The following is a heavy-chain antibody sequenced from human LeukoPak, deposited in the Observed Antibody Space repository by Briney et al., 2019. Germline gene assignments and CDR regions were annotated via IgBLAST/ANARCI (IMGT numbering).Heavy chain of an antibody. Sequence: GGSLRLSCAASGFTFSSYAMHWFRQAPGKGLEWVAVISYDGSNKYYADSVKGRFTISRDNSKNTLYLQMNSLRAEDTAVYYCARRRGYSSTTPFDYWGQGTLVTVSS. CDR3: ARRRGYSSTTPFDY. V-gene: IGHV3-30-3*01. J-gene: IGHJ4*02. CDR2: ISYDGSNK. CDR1: GFTFSSYA. D-gene: IGHD6-13*01.